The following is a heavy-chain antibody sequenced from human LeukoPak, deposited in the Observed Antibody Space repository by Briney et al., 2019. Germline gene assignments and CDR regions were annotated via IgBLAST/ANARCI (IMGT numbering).Heavy chain of an antibody. V-gene: IGHV4-59*01. D-gene: IGHD6-6*01. CDR1: GGSISSYY. CDR2: IYYSGST. J-gene: IGHJ4*02. Sequence: SETLSLTCTVSGGSISSYYWSWIRQPPGKGLEWIGYIYYSGSTNYNPSLKSRVTISVDTSKNQFSLKLSSVTAADTAVYYCARAFSSSSFYFNYWGQGTLVTVSS. CDR3: ARAFSSSSFYFNY.